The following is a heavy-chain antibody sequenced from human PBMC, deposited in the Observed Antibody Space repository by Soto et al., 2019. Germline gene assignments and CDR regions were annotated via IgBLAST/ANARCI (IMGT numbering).Heavy chain of an antibody. V-gene: IGHV4-59*08. CDR3: ARQQPNHLGDWFDP. CDR1: GGSISGYY. D-gene: IGHD3-10*01. CDR2: IHHSGST. Sequence: SETLSLTCTVSGGSISGYYWIWIRQSPGKGLEWVGYIHHSGSTNYNPSLKSRVTISVDTSKNQFSLRLSSVTAADTAVYYCARQQPNHLGDWFDPWGQGFVVTVSS. J-gene: IGHJ5*02.